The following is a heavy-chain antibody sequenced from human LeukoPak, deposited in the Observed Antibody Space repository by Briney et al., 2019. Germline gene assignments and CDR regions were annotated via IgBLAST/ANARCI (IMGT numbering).Heavy chain of an antibody. CDR3: ARDLLRPCRDYYMDV. CDR1: GGSISSYY. D-gene: IGHD3-16*01. Sequence: SETLSLTCTVSGGSISSYYWSWIRQPPGKGLEWIGYIYYSGSTNYNPSLKSRVTISVDTSKNQFSLQLSSVTAADTAVYYCARDLLRPCRDYYMDVWGKGTTVTVSS. V-gene: IGHV4-59*01. CDR2: IYYSGST. J-gene: IGHJ6*03.